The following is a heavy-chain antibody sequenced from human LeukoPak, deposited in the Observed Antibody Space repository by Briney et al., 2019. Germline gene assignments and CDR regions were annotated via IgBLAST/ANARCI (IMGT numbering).Heavy chain of an antibody. J-gene: IGHJ3*02. CDR3: ARIGDIVVVPAPTIDI. D-gene: IGHD2-2*01. V-gene: IGHV3-33*01. CDR1: GFTFSSYG. CDR2: IWYDGSNK. Sequence: GGSLRLSCAASGFTFSSYGMHRVRQAPGKGLEWVAVIWYDGSNKYYADSVKGRFTISRDNSKNTLYLQMNSLRAEDTAVYYCARIGDIVVVPAPTIDIWGQGTMVTVSS.